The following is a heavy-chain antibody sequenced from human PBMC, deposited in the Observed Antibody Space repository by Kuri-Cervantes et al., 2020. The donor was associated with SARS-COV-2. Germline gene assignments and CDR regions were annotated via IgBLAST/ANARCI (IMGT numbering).Heavy chain of an antibody. CDR2: TYHSGPS. D-gene: IGHD7-27*01. J-gene: IGHJ4*02. CDR1: GGSISSGGYF. CDR3: ARAFNWAMYYFDY. Sequence: SETLSLTCSVSGGSISSGGYFWTWIRQPPGRGLEWIGYTYHSGPSYYNPSLKSRVTISVDTSKNQFSLKLSSVTAADTAVYYCARAFNWAMYYFDYWGQGTLVTVSS. V-gene: IGHV4-30-2*05.